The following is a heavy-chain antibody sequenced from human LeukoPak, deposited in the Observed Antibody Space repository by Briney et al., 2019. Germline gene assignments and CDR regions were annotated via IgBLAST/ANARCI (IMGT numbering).Heavy chain of an antibody. Sequence: SETLSLTCTVSGGSISSSSYYWGWIRQPPGKGLECIGSLYYSGSTYYNPSLKSRVTMSVDTSKNQFSLKLSSVTAADTAVYYCARNYDGAFDYWGQGTLVTVSS. J-gene: IGHJ4*02. V-gene: IGHV4-39*01. CDR1: GGSISSSSYY. D-gene: IGHD4-23*01. CDR3: ARNYDGAFDY. CDR2: LYYSGST.